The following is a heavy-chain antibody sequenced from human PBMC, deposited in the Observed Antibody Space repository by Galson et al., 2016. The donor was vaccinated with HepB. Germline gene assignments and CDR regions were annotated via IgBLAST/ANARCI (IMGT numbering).Heavy chain of an antibody. CDR2: LSSSGTTA. CDR1: GFDFSDFY. V-gene: IGHV3-11*01. J-gene: IGHJ6*02. Sequence: SLRLSCAASGFDFSDFYMYWIRQAPGKGLEWVSYLSSSGTTAYYADSVKGRFTISRDNAHNSLYLQMNNLRAEDTAVYYCARDRLYCSSASCSQGGYYYYAMDVWGQGTTVTVSS. D-gene: IGHD2-2*01. CDR3: ARDRLYCSSASCSQGGYYYYAMDV.